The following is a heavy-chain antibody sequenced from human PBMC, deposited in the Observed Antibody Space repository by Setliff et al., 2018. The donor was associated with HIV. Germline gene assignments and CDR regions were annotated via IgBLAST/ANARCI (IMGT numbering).Heavy chain of an antibody. CDR3: AREYSSSWYRYFDY. J-gene: IGHJ4*02. CDR2: IYTSGST. Sequence: LSLTCTVSGGSISSGSYYWSWIRQPAGKGLEWIGRIYTSGSTNYNPSLKSRVTISVDTSKNQFSLKLSSVTAADTAVYYCAREYSSSWYRYFDYWGQGTMVT. D-gene: IGHD6-13*01. CDR1: GGSISSGSYY. V-gene: IGHV4-61*02.